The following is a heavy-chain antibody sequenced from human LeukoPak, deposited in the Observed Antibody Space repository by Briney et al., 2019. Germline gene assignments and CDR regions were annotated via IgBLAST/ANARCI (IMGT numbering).Heavy chain of an antibody. V-gene: IGHV3-33*01. J-gene: IGHJ4*02. CDR1: GFTFSSYG. Sequence: GGSLRLSCAASGFTFSSYGMHWIRQAPGKGLEWVAVIWYDGSNKYYADSVKGRFTISRDNSKNTLYLQMNSLRAEDTAVYYCARDDCSQWLQARGMAHYWGQGTLVTVSS. CDR2: IWYDGSNK. D-gene: IGHD6-19*01. CDR3: ARDDCSQWLQARGMAHY.